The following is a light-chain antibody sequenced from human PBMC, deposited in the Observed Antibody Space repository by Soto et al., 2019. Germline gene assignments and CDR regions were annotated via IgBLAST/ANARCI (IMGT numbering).Light chain of an antibody. V-gene: IGLV2-14*01. CDR2: GVS. CDR1: SSDVGGYNY. J-gene: IGLJ3*02. Sequence: QSALTQSASVSGSPGQSITISCTGTSSDVGGYNYVSWYQQHPGKAPKLIIYGVSNRPSGVSTRFSGSKSGNTASLTISGLQAEDEADYSCSSYTSTNSWVFGGGTKVTVL. CDR3: SSYTSTNSWV.